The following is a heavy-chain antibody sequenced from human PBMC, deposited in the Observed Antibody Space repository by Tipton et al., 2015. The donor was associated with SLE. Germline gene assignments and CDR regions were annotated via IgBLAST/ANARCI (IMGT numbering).Heavy chain of an antibody. CDR2: VHYTGSS. CDR3: TRGGFREPDDYYYGMDV. D-gene: IGHD1-14*01. J-gene: IGHJ6*02. Sequence: TLSLTCTVSGGTITTSSYYWGWIRQPPGKELEWIGYVHYTGSSHYRASFESRVTISLDTSKNQFSLSLSSVTAADTAVYYCTRGGFREPDDYYYGMDVWGQGTTVTVSS. CDR1: GGTITTSSYY. V-gene: IGHV4-61*05.